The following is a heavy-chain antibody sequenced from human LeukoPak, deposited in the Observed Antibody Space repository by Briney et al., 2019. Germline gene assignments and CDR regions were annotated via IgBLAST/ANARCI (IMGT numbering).Heavy chain of an antibody. CDR3: ARELYYDILTGYSVAPYYYYMDV. V-gene: IGHV3-7*01. D-gene: IGHD3-9*01. Sequence: GGSLRLSCAASGFTFSSYWMSWVRQAPGKGLEWVANIKQDGSEKYYVDSVKGRFTISRDNAKNSLYLQMNSLRAEDTAVYYCARELYYDILTGYSVAPYYYYMDVWGKGTTVTVSS. CDR2: IKQDGSEK. J-gene: IGHJ6*03. CDR1: GFTFSSYW.